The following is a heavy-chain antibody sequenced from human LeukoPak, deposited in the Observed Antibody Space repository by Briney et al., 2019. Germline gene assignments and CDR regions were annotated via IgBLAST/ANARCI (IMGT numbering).Heavy chain of an antibody. J-gene: IGHJ5*02. CDR3: ARAHIVVVPAACNWFDP. CDR1: GGSFSGYY. CDR2: IYYSGST. Sequence: SETLSLTCAVYGGSFSGYYWSWIRQPPGKGLEWIGYIYYSGSTNYNPSLKSRVTISVDTSKNQFSLKLSSVTAADTAVYYCARAHIVVVPAACNWFDPWGQGTLVTVSS. D-gene: IGHD2-2*01. V-gene: IGHV4-59*01.